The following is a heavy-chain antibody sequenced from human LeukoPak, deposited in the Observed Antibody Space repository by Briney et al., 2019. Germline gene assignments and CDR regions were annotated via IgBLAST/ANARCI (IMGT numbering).Heavy chain of an antibody. CDR3: VSTAQG. J-gene: IGHJ4*02. D-gene: IGHD4-17*01. CDR2: ISTNGGST. Sequence: GGSLRLSCSASGFTFSNYAMHWGRQAPGKGLEYVSAISTNGGSTYYADSVKGRFTISRDNSKNTLYLQMSSLSTEDTAVYYCVSTAQGWGQGILVTVSS. CDR1: GFTFSNYA. V-gene: IGHV3-64D*06.